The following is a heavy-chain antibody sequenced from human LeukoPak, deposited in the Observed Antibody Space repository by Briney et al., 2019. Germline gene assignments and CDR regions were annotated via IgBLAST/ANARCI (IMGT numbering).Heavy chain of an antibody. J-gene: IGHJ4*02. D-gene: IGHD2-15*01. V-gene: IGHV1-18*01. Sequence: ASVKVSCKASGYTLTSYGISWVRQAPGQGLEWMGWISAYNGNTNYAQKLQGRVTMTTDTSTSTAYMELRSLRSDDTAVYYCAIDARLNNYCSGGSCYFDYWGQGTLVTVSS. CDR3: AIDARLNNYCSGGSCYFDY. CDR2: ISAYNGNT. CDR1: GYTLTSYG.